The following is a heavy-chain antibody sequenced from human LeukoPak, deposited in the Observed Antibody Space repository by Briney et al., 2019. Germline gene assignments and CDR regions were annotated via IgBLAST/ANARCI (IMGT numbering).Heavy chain of an antibody. D-gene: IGHD2-15*01. V-gene: IGHV4-34*01. J-gene: IGHJ6*03. CDR2: INHSGST. CDR3: ARCSVRQVVPVYYYYNTTDV. CDR1: GGSFSGYY. Sequence: PSETLSLTCAVYGGSFSGYYWSWIRQPPGKGLEWIGEINHSGSTNYNPSLKSRVTISVDTSKNQFSLKLSSVTAADTAAYYCARCSVRQVVPVYYYYNTTDVWGKGST.